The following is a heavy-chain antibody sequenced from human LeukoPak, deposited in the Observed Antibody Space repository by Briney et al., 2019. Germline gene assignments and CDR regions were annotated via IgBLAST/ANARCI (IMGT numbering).Heavy chain of an antibody. D-gene: IGHD3-16*01. Sequence: GGSLRLSCAASGFTFSSYAMSWVRQAPGKGLEWVSAISGSSVSTFYADSVKGRFTISRDNSKNTLYLQMNSLRAEDTAVYYCAKDYERGMYYYYYMDVWGKGTTVTVSS. CDR1: GFTFSSYA. J-gene: IGHJ6*03. V-gene: IGHV3-23*01. CDR2: ISGSSVST. CDR3: AKDYERGMYYYYYMDV.